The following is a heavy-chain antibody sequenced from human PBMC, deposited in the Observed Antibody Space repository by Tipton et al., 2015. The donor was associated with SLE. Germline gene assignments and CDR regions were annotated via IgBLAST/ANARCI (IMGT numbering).Heavy chain of an antibody. CDR3: ARDLVRGVSGGY. CDR2: IYHSGST. CDR1: GGSISSSNW. D-gene: IGHD3-10*01. J-gene: IGHJ4*02. V-gene: IGHV4-4*02. Sequence: TLSLTCAVSGGSISSSNWWSWVRQPPGKGLEWIGQIYHSGSTNYNPSLKSRVTISVDTSKNQFSLKLSSVTAADTAVYYCARDLVRGVSGGYWGQGTLVIVSS.